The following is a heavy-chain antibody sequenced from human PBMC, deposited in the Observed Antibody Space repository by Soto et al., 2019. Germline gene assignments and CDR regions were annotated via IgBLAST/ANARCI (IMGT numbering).Heavy chain of an antibody. CDR2: ISSSGSTI. CDR1: GFTFSDYY. CDR3: ARTYDFWSGYYPGFDY. D-gene: IGHD3-3*01. V-gene: IGHV3-11*01. J-gene: IGHJ4*02. Sequence: PGGSLRLSCAASGFTFSDYYMSWIRQAPGKGLEWVSYISSSGSTIYYADSVKGRFTISRDNAKNSLYLQMNSLRAEDTAVYYCARTYDFWSGYYPGFDYWGQGTLVTVSS.